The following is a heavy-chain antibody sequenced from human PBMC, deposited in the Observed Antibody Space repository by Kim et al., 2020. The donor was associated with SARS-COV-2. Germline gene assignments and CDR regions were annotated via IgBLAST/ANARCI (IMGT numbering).Heavy chain of an antibody. J-gene: IGHJ6*01. D-gene: IGHD2-15*01. CDR1: GGTFSSYA. Sequence: SVKVSCKASGGTFSSYAISWVRQAPGQGLEWMGGIIPIFGTANYAQKFQGRVTITADESTSTAYMELSSLRSEDTAVYYCARGGYCSGGSCYSIHYYGMDVWGQGAKVTVSS. CDR3: ARGGYCSGGSCYSIHYYGMDV. CDR2: IIPIFGTA. V-gene: IGHV1-69*13.